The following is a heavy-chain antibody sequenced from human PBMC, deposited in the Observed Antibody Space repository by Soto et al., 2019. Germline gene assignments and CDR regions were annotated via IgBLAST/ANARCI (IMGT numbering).Heavy chain of an antibody. J-gene: IGHJ4*02. Sequence: SETLSLTCTVAGGSTNPRSDYWGWIRQPPGKGLEWIGSAYYSGSTYDNPSLQSRVTITVHTSRNQFSLKLMSVTAADTAVSFCARQPRGRGYGERGLYLDYCGKRPLGTV. CDR3: ARQPRGRGYGERGLYLDY. V-gene: IGHV4-39*01. CDR1: GGSTNPRSDY. D-gene: IGHD3-16*01. CDR2: AYYSGST.